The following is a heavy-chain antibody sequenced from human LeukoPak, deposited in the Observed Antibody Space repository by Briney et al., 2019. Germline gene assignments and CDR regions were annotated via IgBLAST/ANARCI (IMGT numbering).Heavy chain of an antibody. CDR1: GYTFTSYG. CDR3: AREDDILTGYYPPRRFGNYGMDV. D-gene: IGHD3-9*01. CDR2: ISAYNGNT. J-gene: IGHJ6*04. V-gene: IGHV1-18*04. Sequence: ASVKVSCKASGYTFTSYGISWVRQAPGQGLEWMGWISAYNGNTNYAQKLQGGVTMTTDTSTSTAYMELRSLRSDDTAVYYCAREDDILTGYYPPRRFGNYGMDVWGKGTTVTVSS.